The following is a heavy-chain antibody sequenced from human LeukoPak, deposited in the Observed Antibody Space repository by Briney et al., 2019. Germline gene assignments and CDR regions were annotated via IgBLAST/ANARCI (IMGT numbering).Heavy chain of an antibody. CDR2: IYSGGST. CDR3: AKRGVVIRVILVGFHKEAYYFES. Sequence: GGSLRLSCAASGFTFSSNYMSWVRQAPGKGLEWVSVIYSGGSTSYSDSVKGRFTITRANSKNTLYLQMKSLRAEDTAVYFCAKRGVVIRVILVGFHKEAYYFESWGQGALVTVYS. J-gene: IGHJ4*02. D-gene: IGHD3/OR15-3a*01. CDR1: GFTFSSNY. V-gene: IGHV3-66*04.